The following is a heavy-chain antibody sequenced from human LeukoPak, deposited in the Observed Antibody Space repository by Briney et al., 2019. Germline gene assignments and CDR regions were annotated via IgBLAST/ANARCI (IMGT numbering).Heavy chain of an antibody. V-gene: IGHV1-46*01. D-gene: IGHD6-19*01. CDR2: INPSGGST. CDR3: ARDVGSGWYDY. Sequence: ASVKVSCKASGYTFTGYYMHWVRQAPGQGLEWMGIINPSGGSTSYAQKFQGRVTMTRDTSTSTVYMELSSLRSEDTAVYYCARDVGSGWYDYWGQGTLVTVSS. J-gene: IGHJ4*02. CDR1: GYTFTGYY.